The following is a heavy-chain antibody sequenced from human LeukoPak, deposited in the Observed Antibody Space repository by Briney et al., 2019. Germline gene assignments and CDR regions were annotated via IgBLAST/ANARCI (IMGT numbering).Heavy chain of an antibody. CDR2: ISSSGSTI. V-gene: IGHV3-11*01. J-gene: IGHJ6*02. D-gene: IGHD6-6*01. CDR1: GFTFSYYY. Sequence: GGSLRLSCAASGFTFSYYYMSWIRQAPGKGLEGVSYISSSGSTIYYADSVKGRFTISRDNAKNSLYLQMNSLRAEDTAVYYCARDLQCIAARLLIYYYGMDVWGQGTTVTVSS. CDR3: ARDLQCIAARLLIYYYGMDV.